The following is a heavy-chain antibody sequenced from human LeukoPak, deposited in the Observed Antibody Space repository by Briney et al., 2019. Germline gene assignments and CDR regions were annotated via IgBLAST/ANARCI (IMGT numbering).Heavy chain of an antibody. CDR3: ARDQVVRGVIRNWFDP. CDR1: GGTFSSYA. CDR2: TIPIFGTE. Sequence: ASVKVSCKASGGTFSSYAISWVRQAPGQGLEWMGGTIPIFGTENYAQKFQGRVTITADESTSTAYMELSSLRSEDTAVYYCARDQVVRGVIRNWFDPWGQGTLVAVSS. V-gene: IGHV1-69*01. D-gene: IGHD3-10*01. J-gene: IGHJ5*02.